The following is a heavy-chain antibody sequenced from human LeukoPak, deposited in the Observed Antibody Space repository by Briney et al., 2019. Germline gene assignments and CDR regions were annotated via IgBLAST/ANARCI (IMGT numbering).Heavy chain of an antibody. CDR3: GREYSRSSGFYYFDP. Sequence: ASVKVSCKASGYTFTDYYMHWVRQAPGLGLEWMGIIYPSGGSTSYAQKFQGRVTMTRDTSTSTVYMELSSLRSEDTAVYYCGREYSRSSGFYYFDPWGQGTPVTVSS. V-gene: IGHV1-46*01. J-gene: IGHJ5*02. D-gene: IGHD6-6*01. CDR1: GYTFTDYY. CDR2: IYPSGGST.